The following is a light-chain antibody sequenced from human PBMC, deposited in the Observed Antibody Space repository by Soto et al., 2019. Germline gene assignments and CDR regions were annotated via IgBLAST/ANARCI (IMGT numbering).Light chain of an antibody. CDR2: EGS. Sequence: QPCPPSWSSGPPITHPRPGTSSDVGSYNLVSWYQQHPGKAPKLMIYEGSKRPSGVSNRFSGSKSGNTASLTISGLQAEDEADYYCCSYAGSVVFGGGTKVTVL. J-gene: IGLJ2*01. CDR3: CSYAGSVV. CDR1: SSDVGSYNL. V-gene: IGLV2-23*01.